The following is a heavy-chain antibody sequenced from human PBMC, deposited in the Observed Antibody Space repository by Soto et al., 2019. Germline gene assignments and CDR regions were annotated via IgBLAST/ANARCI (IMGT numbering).Heavy chain of an antibody. J-gene: IGHJ1*01. V-gene: IGHV3-30*19. CDR2: TSYDGSDK. D-gene: IGHD3-16*01. Sequence: QVQLVESGGGVVQPGTSLRVSCVGSGCTFRSYVIHWVRQAPGKGLEWVALTSYDGSDKYYGDSVRGRFTISRDNSRNTVDLQMDSLRLEDTALYYCARWGTTGGLDVWGQGTLVS. CDR3: ARWGTTGGLDV. CDR1: GCTFRSYV.